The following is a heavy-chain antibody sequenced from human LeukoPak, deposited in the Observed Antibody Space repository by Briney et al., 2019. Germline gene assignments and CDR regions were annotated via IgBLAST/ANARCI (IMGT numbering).Heavy chain of an antibody. D-gene: IGHD3-10*01. CDR3: ARERMYAGGYPYYFDY. Sequence: SQTLSLTCAISGDIVSTISASWNWIRQSPSRGLEWLGRTYYRSKWYNEYPVSVKSRITINPDTSKNQFSLQLNSVTPEDTAVYYCARERMYAGGYPYYFDYWGQGTLVTVSS. J-gene: IGHJ4*02. V-gene: IGHV6-1*01. CDR2: TYYRSKWYN. CDR1: GDIVSTISAS.